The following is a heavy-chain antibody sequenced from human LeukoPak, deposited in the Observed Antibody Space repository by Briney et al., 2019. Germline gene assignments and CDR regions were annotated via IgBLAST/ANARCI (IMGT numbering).Heavy chain of an antibody. V-gene: IGHV1-2*02. Sequence: GASVKVSCKTSGYIFTGYYIHWVRQAPGQGLEWMGWINPNTGGTNYGQNFQGRVTITRDTSISTAYMELSRLTSDDTAVYYCAGDIVTTITGEYWGQGTLVTVSP. J-gene: IGHJ4*02. CDR2: INPNTGGT. CDR3: AGDIVTTITGEY. D-gene: IGHD5-12*01. CDR1: GYIFTGYY.